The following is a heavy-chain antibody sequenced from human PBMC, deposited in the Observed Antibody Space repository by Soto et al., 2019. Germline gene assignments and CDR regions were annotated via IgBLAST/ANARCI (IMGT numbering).Heavy chain of an antibody. CDR1: GFTFSSYS. V-gene: IGHV3-21*01. J-gene: IGHJ4*02. D-gene: IGHD3-16*01. CDR2: ISSSSSYI. CDR3: ARDLEGEYVY. Sequence: RRLSCAASGFTFSSYSMNWVRQAPGKGLEWVSSISSSSSYIYYADSVKGRFTISRDNAKNSLYPQMNSLRAEDTAVYYCARDLEGEYVYWGQGTLVTVSS.